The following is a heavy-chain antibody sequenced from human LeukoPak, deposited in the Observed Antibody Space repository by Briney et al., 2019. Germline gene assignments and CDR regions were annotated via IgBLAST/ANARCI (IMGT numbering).Heavy chain of an antibody. CDR2: IYYSGST. D-gene: IGHD1-26*01. J-gene: IGHJ4*02. CDR1: GGSISSYY. Sequence: SETLSLTCTASGGSISSYYWSWIRQPPGKGLEWIGYIYYSGSTNYNPSLKSRVTISVNTSKNQFSLELSSVTAADTAVYYCARGGTTWVHFDRWGQGTLVTVSS. CDR3: ARGGTTWVHFDR. V-gene: IGHV4-59*01.